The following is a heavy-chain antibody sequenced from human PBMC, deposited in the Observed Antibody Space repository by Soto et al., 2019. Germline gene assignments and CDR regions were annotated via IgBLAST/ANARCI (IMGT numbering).Heavy chain of an antibody. CDR1: GGTFSSYA. CDR2: IIPIFGTA. J-gene: IGHJ6*02. V-gene: IGHV1-69*12. Sequence: QVQLVQSGAEVKKPGSSVKVSCKASGGTFSSYAISWVRQAPGQGLEWMGGIIPIFGTANYAQKFQGRVTITAEESTSTVYMELSSLRSEDTAVYYCAWPRSSYYYYGMYVWGQGATVTVSS. D-gene: IGHD6-6*01. CDR3: AWPRSSYYYYGMYV.